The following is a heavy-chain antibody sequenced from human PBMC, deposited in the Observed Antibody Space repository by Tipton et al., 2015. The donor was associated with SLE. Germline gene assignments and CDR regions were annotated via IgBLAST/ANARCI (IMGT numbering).Heavy chain of an antibody. CDR3: ATSISSSWWGGAAFDI. V-gene: IGHV4-34*01. D-gene: IGHD6-13*01. J-gene: IGHJ3*02. Sequence: TLSLTCAVYGGSFSGYFWSWIRQPPGKGLEWSGEINHSGITNYNPSLESRLTTSVDTSKNQFSLKLNSVTAADTAVYYCATSISSSWWGGAAFDIWGQGTMVTVSS. CDR1: GGSFSGYF. CDR2: INHSGIT.